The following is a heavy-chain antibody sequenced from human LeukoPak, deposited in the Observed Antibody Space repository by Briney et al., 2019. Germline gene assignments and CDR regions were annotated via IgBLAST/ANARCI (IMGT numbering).Heavy chain of an antibody. V-gene: IGHV4-59*12. CDR2: IYYSGST. Sequence: TSETLSLTCTVSGGSISSYYWSWIRQPPGKGLEWIAYIYYSGSTNYNPSLKSRVTISVDTSKNQFSLKLSSVTAADTAVYYCARGGRGYNIFDYWGQGTLVTVSS. J-gene: IGHJ4*02. CDR3: ARGGRGYNIFDY. D-gene: IGHD5-24*01. CDR1: GGSISSYY.